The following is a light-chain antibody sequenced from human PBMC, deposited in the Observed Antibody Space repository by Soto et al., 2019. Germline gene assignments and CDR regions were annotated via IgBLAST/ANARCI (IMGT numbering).Light chain of an antibody. CDR3: SSYAGSNNRYV. V-gene: IGLV2-8*02. J-gene: IGLJ1*01. CDR1: SSDIGGYNF. CDR2: EVT. Sequence: QSALTQPPSASRSPGQSVAISCTGSSSDIGGYNFVSWYQQHPGKAPKLMIYEVTKRPSGVPDRFSGSKSGNTASLTVSGLQAEDEADYYCSSYAGSNNRYVFGTGTKLTVL.